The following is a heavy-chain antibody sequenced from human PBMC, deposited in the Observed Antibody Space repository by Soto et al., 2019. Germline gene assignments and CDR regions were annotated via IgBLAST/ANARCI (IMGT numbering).Heavy chain of an antibody. CDR2: ISFDDGTDK. V-gene: IGHV3-30*03. Sequence: QVQLVESGGGVVQPGRSLRLSCAASGFTFSDYGMHWVRQAPGKGLEWVTFISFDDGTDKFYSAPVRGRLTISRDTSKNTLSLQTNSLRTEDTAIYYSATGTDGGSAPYEYGMDVWAQGTTGTVSS. CDR3: ATGTDGGSAPYEYGMDV. CDR1: GFTFSDYG. D-gene: IGHD3-22*01. J-gene: IGHJ6*02.